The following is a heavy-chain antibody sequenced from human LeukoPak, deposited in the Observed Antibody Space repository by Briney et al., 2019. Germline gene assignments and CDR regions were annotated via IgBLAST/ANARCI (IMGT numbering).Heavy chain of an antibody. Sequence: GESLKISCKGSGYSLTSYWIGWVRQMPGKGLEWMGIIYPGDSDTRYSPSSQGQVTISADESISTAYLQWSSLKASDTAMYYCARRIAAAGMSDYWGQGTLVTVSS. J-gene: IGHJ4*02. D-gene: IGHD6-13*01. V-gene: IGHV5-51*01. CDR2: IYPGDSDT. CDR1: GYSLTSYW. CDR3: ARRIAAAGMSDY.